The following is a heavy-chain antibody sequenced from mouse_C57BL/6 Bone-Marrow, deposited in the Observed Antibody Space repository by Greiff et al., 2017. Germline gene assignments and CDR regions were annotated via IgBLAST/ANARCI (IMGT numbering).Heavy chain of an antibody. CDR2: ISYDGSN. CDR1: GYSITSGYY. J-gene: IGHJ1*03. CDR3: ARAPNYVSYWYFDV. V-gene: IGHV3-6*01. Sequence: EVKVEESGPGLVKPSQSLSLTCSVTGYSITSGYYWNWIRQFPGNKLEWMGYISYDGSNNYNPSLKNRISITRDTSKNQFFLKLNSVTTEDTATYYCARAPNYVSYWYFDVWGTGTTVTVSS. D-gene: IGHD2-1*01.